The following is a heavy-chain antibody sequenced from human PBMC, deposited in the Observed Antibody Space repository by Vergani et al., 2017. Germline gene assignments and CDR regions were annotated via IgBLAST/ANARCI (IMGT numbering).Heavy chain of an antibody. CDR1: GFTFSSYG. CDR2: ISYDGSNK. Sequence: VQLLESGGGLVQPGRSLRLSCAASGFTFSSYGMHWVRQAPGKGLEWVAVISYDGSNKYYADSVKGRFTISRDNSKNTLYLQMNSLRAEDTAVYYCAKDFYNGLGPDYWGQGTLVTVSS. D-gene: IGHD2/OR15-2a*01. V-gene: IGHV3-30*18. J-gene: IGHJ4*02. CDR3: AKDFYNGLGPDY.